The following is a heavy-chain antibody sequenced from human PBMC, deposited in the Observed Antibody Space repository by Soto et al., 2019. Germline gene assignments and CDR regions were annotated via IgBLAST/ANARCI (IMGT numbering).Heavy chain of an antibody. CDR2: ISGSGDNI. CDR3: AKDACTTGVCYFDY. J-gene: IGHJ4*02. Sequence: GESLKISCAASGFTFSNYAMTWVRQAPGEGLEWVSAISGSGDNIYYADSVKGRFTISRDNSRNTLFLQMSSLRAEDTAIYYCAKDACTTGVCYFDYWGQGTLVTVSS. V-gene: IGHV3-23*01. D-gene: IGHD2-8*01. CDR1: GFTFSNYA.